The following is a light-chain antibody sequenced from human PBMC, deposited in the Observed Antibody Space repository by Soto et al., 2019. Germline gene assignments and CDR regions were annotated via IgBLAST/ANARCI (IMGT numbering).Light chain of an antibody. Sequence: QSALTQPASVSGSPGQSITISCTGTSSDVGGYNYVSWYQQHPGKAPKLMIYDVSNRPSGVSNRFSGSKSGNTASLTISGRQAEEEADYYCSSYTSSSTLVVFGGGTKVTVL. V-gene: IGLV2-14*01. CDR1: SSDVGGYNY. J-gene: IGLJ2*01. CDR3: SSYTSSSTLVV. CDR2: DVS.